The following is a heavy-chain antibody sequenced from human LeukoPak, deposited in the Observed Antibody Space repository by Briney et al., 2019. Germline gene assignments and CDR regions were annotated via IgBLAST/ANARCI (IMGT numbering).Heavy chain of an antibody. J-gene: IGHJ4*02. D-gene: IGHD3-3*01. CDR1: GGSFSGYY. V-gene: IGHV4-34*01. Sequence: SETLSLTCAVYGGSFSGYYWSWIRQPPGKGLEWIGEINHSGSTNYNPSLKSRVTISVDTSKNQFSLKLSSVTAADTAVYYCARDTVSLYYDFWSGYYNAPYWGQGTLVTVSS. CDR3: ARDTVSLYYDFWSGYYNAPY. CDR2: INHSGST.